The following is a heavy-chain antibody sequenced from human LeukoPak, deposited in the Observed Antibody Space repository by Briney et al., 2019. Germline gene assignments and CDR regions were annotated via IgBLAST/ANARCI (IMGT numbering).Heavy chain of an antibody. CDR2: INPSGGSK. Sequence: ASVKVSCKASGYTFTSYYMHWVRQAPGQGLEWMGIINPSGGSKNFVQKFQGRVTMARDTSTSTVYMELSSLRSEDTAVYYCARVNYGDLHFDYWGQGTLVTVSS. D-gene: IGHD4-17*01. CDR3: ARVNYGDLHFDY. V-gene: IGHV1-46*01. CDR1: GYTFTSYY. J-gene: IGHJ4*02.